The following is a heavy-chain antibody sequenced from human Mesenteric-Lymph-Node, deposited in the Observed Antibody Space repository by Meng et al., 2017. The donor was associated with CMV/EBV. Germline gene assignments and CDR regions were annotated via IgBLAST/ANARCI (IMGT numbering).Heavy chain of an antibody. D-gene: IGHD2-2*01. CDR3: TTDHYTSHSYECDRQAFDM. CDR2: IKSNVDGGTT. Sequence: GESLKISCAASGFTFSNYGMHWVRQAPGKGLEWVGRIKSNVDGGTTDNAASVKGRFTISRDDSKTTLYLQMNGLETGDKAVYYCTTDHYTSHSYECDRQAFDMWGQGTMVSVSS. J-gene: IGHJ3*02. V-gene: IGHV3-15*01. CDR1: GFTFSNYG.